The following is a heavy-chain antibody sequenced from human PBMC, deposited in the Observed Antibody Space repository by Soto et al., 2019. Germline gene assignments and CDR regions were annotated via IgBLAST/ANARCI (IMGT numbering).Heavy chain of an antibody. Sequence: GASVKVSCKASGYTFTSYDIDWVRQATGQGLEWMGWMNPNSGNTGYAQKFQGRVTMTRNTSISTAYMELSSLKASDTAMYYCARHTDDYGDYASNYYYYMDVWGKGTTVTVSS. CDR1: GYTFTSYD. D-gene: IGHD4-17*01. CDR3: ARHTDDYGDYASNYYYYMDV. V-gene: IGHV1-8*01. CDR2: MNPNSGNT. J-gene: IGHJ6*03.